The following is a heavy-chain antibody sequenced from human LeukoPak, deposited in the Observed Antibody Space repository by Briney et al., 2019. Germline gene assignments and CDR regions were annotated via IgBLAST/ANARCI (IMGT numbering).Heavy chain of an antibody. Sequence: GGSLRLSCAASGLTVSSNYMSWVRQAPGKGLEWVSVIYSGGSTYYADSVKGRFTISRDNSKNTLYLQMNSLRAEDTAVYYCARPSPHYYYGMDVWGQGTTVTVSS. CDR1: GLTVSSNY. V-gene: IGHV3-53*01. J-gene: IGHJ6*02. CDR2: IYSGGST. CDR3: ARPSPHYYYGMDV.